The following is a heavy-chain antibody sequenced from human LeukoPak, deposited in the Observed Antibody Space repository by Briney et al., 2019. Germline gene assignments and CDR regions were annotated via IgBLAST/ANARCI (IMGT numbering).Heavy chain of an antibody. D-gene: IGHD3-10*01. CDR3: ARGKRYYGSGSYSAFDI. CDR1: GGSFCGYY. Sequence: SETLSLTRAVYGGSFCGYYGSCIRQPPGKGLEWSGEIKHSGSTNYNPSLKSRVTISVDTSKNQLSLKLSSVTAADTAVYYCARGKRYYGSGSYSAFDIWGEGTMVTVSS. CDR2: IKHSGST. V-gene: IGHV4-34*01. J-gene: IGHJ3*02.